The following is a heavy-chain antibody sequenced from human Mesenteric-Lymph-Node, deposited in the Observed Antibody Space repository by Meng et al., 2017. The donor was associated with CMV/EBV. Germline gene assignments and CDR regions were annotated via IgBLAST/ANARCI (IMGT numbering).Heavy chain of an antibody. V-gene: IGHV1-2*02. CDR1: GYNFFGYY. Sequence: ASVKVSCKASGYNFFGYYIHWVRQAPGQGLEWMGWINPKSGDTHYAQKFQDRVTVTRDTSISTAYMELSRLTSDDTAVYFCAREGCSSNTCYNDYFDFWGQGTLVTVS. J-gene: IGHJ4*02. CDR3: AREGCSSNTCYNDYFDF. D-gene: IGHD2-2*02. CDR2: INPKSGDT.